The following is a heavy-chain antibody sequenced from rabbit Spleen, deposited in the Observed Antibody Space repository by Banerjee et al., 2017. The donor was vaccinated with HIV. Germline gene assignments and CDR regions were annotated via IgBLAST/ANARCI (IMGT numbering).Heavy chain of an antibody. CDR3: VRSDISSDAMDL. CDR2: IYAGGSGST. CDR1: GFSFSSSYW. D-gene: IGHD1-1*01. J-gene: IGHJ4*01. Sequence: QEQLEESGGDLVKPEGSLTLTCTASGFSFSSSYWICWVRQAPGKGLQWVACIYAGGSGSTYYANWVNGRFTISKTSSTTVTLQMTSLTVADTATYFCVRSDISSDAMDLWGPGTLVTVS. V-gene: IGHV1S45*01.